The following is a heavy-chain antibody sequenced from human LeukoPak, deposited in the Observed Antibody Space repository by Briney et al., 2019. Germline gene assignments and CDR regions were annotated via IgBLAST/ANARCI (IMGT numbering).Heavy chain of an antibody. CDR3: AKVGGGSSTSCYSPAAY. CDR1: GFTFSDYY. CDR2: ISGSGDSA. J-gene: IGHJ4*02. Sequence: PGGSLRLSCAASGFTFSDYYMSWIRQAPGKGLEWVSAISGSGDSAYYADSVKGRFTISRDNSKNTLFLQMNSLRAEDTAVYYCAKVGGGSSTSCYSPAAYWGQGTLVTVSS. D-gene: IGHD2-2*01. V-gene: IGHV3-23*01.